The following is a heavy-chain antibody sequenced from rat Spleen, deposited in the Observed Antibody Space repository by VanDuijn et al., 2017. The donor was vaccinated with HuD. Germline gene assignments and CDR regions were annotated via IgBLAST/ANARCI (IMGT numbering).Heavy chain of an antibody. CDR3: SRENYYSGDY. D-gene: IGHD1-1*01. Sequence: EVQLVETGGGLVQPGRSMKLSCAALGFTFSNYYMAWVRQSPTKGLEWISSINIDGGGTYYSDSVKGRFTISRDNAKSTLYLQMNSLRSEDTATYYCSRENYYSGDYWGQGVVVTVSS. CDR2: INIDGGGT. V-gene: IGHV5-25*01. CDR1: GFTFSNYY. J-gene: IGHJ2*01.